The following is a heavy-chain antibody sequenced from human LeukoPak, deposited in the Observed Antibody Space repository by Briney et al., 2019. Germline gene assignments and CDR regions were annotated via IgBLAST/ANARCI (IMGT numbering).Heavy chain of an antibody. CDR3: ARDLWDGGY. CDR1: GFTFSSYS. D-gene: IGHD3-16*01. V-gene: IGHV3-21*01. J-gene: IGHJ4*02. CDR2: ISSSSSYK. Sequence: GGSLRLSCAASGFTFSSYSMNWVRQAPGKGLEWVSSISSSSSYKYYADSVKGRFTISRDNAKNSLYLQMNSLRAEDTAVYYCARDLWDGGYWGQGTLVTVSS.